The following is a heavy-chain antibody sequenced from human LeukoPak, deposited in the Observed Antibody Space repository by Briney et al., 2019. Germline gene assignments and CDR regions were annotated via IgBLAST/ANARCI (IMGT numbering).Heavy chain of an antibody. D-gene: IGHD6-13*01. CDR1: GGSISSYY. CDR2: IYYSGST. J-gene: IGHJ6*03. Sequence: SSETLSLTCTVSGGSISSYYWSWIRQPPGKGLEWIGYIYYSGSTNYNSSLKSRVTISVDTSKNQFSLKLSSVTAADTAVYYCARTPSAGQYYYYYYYMDVWGKGTTVTVSS. V-gene: IGHV4-59*01. CDR3: ARTPSAGQYYYYYYYMDV.